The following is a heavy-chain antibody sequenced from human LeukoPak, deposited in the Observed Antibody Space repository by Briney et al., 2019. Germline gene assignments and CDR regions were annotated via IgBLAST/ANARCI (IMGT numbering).Heavy chain of an antibody. Sequence: GGSLRLSCAAPGFTFSNYGMLWVRQAPGKGLDWVAVVSYDGSDKHYADSVKGRFTISRDNSKNTLYLQLNSLRGDDTAVYYCANRFCTSSGCGVAYWGQGTLVTVSS. CDR2: VSYDGSDK. CDR1: GFTFSNYG. J-gene: IGHJ4*02. CDR3: ANRFCTSSGCGVAY. D-gene: IGHD2-2*01. V-gene: IGHV3-30*18.